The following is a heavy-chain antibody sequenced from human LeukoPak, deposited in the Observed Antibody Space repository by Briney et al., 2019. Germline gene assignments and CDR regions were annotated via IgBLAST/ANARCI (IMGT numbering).Heavy chain of an antibody. CDR2: IYYSGST. CDR1: GGSISSYY. CDR3: AGLNFDILAGSYALDY. V-gene: IGHV4-59*01. Sequence: SETLSLTCTVSGGSISSYYWSWIRQPPGKGLEWIGYIYYSGSTNYNPSLRSRVTISVDTSKNQFSLKLSSVTAADTAVYYCAGLNFDILAGSYALDYWGQGTLVTVSS. D-gene: IGHD3-9*01. J-gene: IGHJ4*02.